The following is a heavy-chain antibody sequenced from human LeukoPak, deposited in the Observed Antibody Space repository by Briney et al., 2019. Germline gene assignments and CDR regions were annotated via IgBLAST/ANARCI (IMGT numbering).Heavy chain of an antibody. Sequence: GGSLRLSCAASGFTFSSYWMHWVRQAPGKGLVWVSRINSDGSITTYADSVKGRFTISRDNAKNTLYLQMSSLRAEDTAVYYCARDGGDYDYVWGSYRYESYLDYWGQGTLVTVSS. CDR3: ARDGGDYDYVWGSYRYESYLDY. CDR2: INSDGSIT. J-gene: IGHJ4*02. CDR1: GFTFSSYW. V-gene: IGHV3-74*01. D-gene: IGHD3-16*02.